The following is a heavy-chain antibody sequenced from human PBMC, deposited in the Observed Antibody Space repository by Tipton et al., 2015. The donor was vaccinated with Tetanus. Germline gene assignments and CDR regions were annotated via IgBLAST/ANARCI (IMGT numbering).Heavy chain of an antibody. D-gene: IGHD3-3*01. J-gene: IGHJ5*02. Sequence: QLVQSGAEVKKPGESLKISCEASGYSFSSYYIAWVRQMPGGGLEWIGFIHPGDSDTSYSPSFQGRVTISADTSINTAYLQWTSLTDSDTAVYYCARRRSNTNLFFWFDLWGKGSPVIVSS. V-gene: IGHV5-51*01. CDR2: IHPGDSDT. CDR1: GYSFSSYY. CDR3: ARRRSNTNLFFWFDL.